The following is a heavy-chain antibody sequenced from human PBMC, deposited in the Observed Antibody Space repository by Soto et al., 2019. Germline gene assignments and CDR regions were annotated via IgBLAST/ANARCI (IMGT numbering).Heavy chain of an antibody. Sequence: EVQLVESGGGLVQPGGSLRLSCAASGFTFSSYSMNWVRQAPGKGLEWVSYISSSSSTIYYADSVKGRFTISRDNAKNSLYLQMNSLRAEDTAVYYCAREGSLSYDILSGYFMFDPWGQGTLVTVSS. J-gene: IGHJ5*02. V-gene: IGHV3-48*01. CDR1: GFTFSSYS. D-gene: IGHD3-9*01. CDR2: ISSSSSTI. CDR3: AREGSLSYDILSGYFMFDP.